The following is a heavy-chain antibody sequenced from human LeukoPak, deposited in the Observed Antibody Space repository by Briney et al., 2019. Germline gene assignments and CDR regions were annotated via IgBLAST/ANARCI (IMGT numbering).Heavy chain of an antibody. V-gene: IGHV4-39*07. Sequence: SETLSLTCTVSGGSISSSSYYWGWIRQPPGKGLEWIGSIYYSGSTYYNPSLKSRVTISVDTSKNQFSLKLSSVTDADTAVYYCAIAYYDFWSGYYLFDYWGQGTLVTVSS. CDR3: AIAYYDFWSGYYLFDY. D-gene: IGHD3-3*01. J-gene: IGHJ4*02. CDR1: GGSISSSSYY. CDR2: IYYSGST.